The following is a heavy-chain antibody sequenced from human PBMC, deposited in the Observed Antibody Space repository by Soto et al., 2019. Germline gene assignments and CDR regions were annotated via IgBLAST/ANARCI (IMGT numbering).Heavy chain of an antibody. J-gene: IGHJ4*02. D-gene: IGHD5-18*01. Sequence: GGSLRLSCAASGFTFSSYAMSWVRQAPGKGLEWVSAISGSGGSTYYADSVKGRFTISRDNSKNTLYLQMNSLRAEDTAVYYCAKEAIDLLGYSYGNYYFDYWGQGTLVTVSS. CDR1: GFTFSSYA. V-gene: IGHV3-23*01. CDR2: ISGSGGST. CDR3: AKEAIDLLGYSYGNYYFDY.